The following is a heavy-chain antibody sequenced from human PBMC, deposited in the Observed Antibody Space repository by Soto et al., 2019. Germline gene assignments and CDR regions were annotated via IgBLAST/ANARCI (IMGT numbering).Heavy chain of an antibody. CDR2: IYYNGNT. V-gene: IGHV4-59*11. CDR1: GGSISNHY. CDR3: TRANWYSEY. Sequence: QVQLQDSGPGLVKPSETLSLTCTVSGGSISNHYWSWIRQPPGKGLEWIGYIYYNGNTNYNPSLKSRVNMSVDTSKNQISLKLSSVTAAHTAVYYCTRANWYSEYWGQGTLVTVSS. J-gene: IGHJ4*02. D-gene: IGHD7-27*01.